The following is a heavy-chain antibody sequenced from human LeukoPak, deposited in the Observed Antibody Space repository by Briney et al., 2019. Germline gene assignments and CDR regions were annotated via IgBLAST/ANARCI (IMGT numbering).Heavy chain of an antibody. V-gene: IGHV3-21*01. J-gene: IGHJ4*02. CDR1: GFSFSSYS. D-gene: IGHD5-24*01. CDR3: ARDNSIWLQLEYFDY. CDR2: ISSSSSYI. Sequence: GGSLRLSCAASGFSFSSYSMNWVRQAPGKGLQWVSSISSSSSYIYYADSVKGRFTISRDNAKNSLYLQMNSLRAEDTAVYYCARDNSIWLQLEYFDYWGQGTLVTVSS.